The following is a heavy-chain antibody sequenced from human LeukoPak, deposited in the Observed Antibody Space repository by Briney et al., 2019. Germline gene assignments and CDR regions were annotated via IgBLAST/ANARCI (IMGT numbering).Heavy chain of an antibody. CDR2: IITTSSTT. CDR3: ARNSDWGYFDY. D-gene: IGHD7-27*01. Sequence: GGSLRLSCAASGFTFSSYGMNWVRQAPGRGLEWVSYIITTSSTTQYADSVKGRLTISRDNAGNSLYLQMNSLRDEDTAVYFCARNSDWGYFDYWGQGALVTVSS. V-gene: IGHV3-48*02. CDR1: GFTFSSYG. J-gene: IGHJ4*02.